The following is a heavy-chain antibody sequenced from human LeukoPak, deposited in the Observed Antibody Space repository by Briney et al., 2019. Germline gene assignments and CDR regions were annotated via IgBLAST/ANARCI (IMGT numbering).Heavy chain of an antibody. CDR1: GFRFNRFS. V-gene: IGHV3-7*01. CDR3: ASVDFDNNAHYHYYLPN. J-gene: IGHJ4*02. D-gene: IGHD2/OR15-2a*01. Sequence: GGSLRLSCAASGFRFNRFSMSWVRQTPGKGLEWVANIKQDGSQKEYADSVKGRFAISRDNANNFLDLQMNSLRAEDTGVYYCASVDFDNNAHYHYYLPNWGQGTRDTVSS. CDR2: IKQDGSQK.